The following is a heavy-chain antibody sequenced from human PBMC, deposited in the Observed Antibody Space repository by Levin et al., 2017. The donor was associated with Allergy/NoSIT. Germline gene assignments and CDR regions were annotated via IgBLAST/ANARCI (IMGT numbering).Heavy chain of an antibody. V-gene: IGHV3-33*01. CDR3: ARDTVVGYGMDV. Sequence: LSLTCAASGFTFSSYGMHWVRQAPGKGLEWVAVIWYDGSNKYYADSVKGRFTISRDNSKNTLYLQMNSLRAEDTAVYYCARDTVVGYGMDVWGQGTTVTVSS. D-gene: IGHD4-23*01. J-gene: IGHJ6*02. CDR1: GFTFSSYG. CDR2: IWYDGSNK.